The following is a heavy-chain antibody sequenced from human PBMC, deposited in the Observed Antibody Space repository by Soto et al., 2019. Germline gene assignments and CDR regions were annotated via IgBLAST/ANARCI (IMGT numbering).Heavy chain of an antibody. J-gene: IGHJ6*02. Sequence: EVQLVESGGGLVQPGGSLRLSCAASGFTFSSYAMHWVRQAPGKGLEYVSAITSNGGNTDYASSVKGRFTISRNNSMNALYLQMGILRAEDMAVYYCARRIPFGYGMDVWGQGTTVTVSS. V-gene: IGHV3-64*01. D-gene: IGHD2-21*01. CDR2: ITSNGGNT. CDR1: GFTFSSYA. CDR3: ARRIPFGYGMDV.